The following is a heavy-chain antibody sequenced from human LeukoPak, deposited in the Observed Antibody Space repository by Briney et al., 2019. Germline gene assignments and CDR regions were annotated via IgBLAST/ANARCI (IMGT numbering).Heavy chain of an antibody. J-gene: IGHJ6*02. D-gene: IGHD3-10*01. V-gene: IGHV3-48*04. CDR1: GFTFSSYS. CDR3: ARDRAGSAPYYYGMDV. Sequence: GGSLRLSCAASGFTFSSYSMNWVRQAPGKGLEWISYLSSSRSTIFYADSVKGRFTIFRDNGKNSLYLQMNSLRAEDTAVYYCARDRAGSAPYYYGMDVWGQGTTVTVSS. CDR2: LSSSRSTI.